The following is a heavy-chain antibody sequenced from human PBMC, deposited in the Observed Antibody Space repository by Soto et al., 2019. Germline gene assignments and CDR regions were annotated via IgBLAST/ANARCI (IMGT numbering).Heavy chain of an antibody. Sequence: EVQVLESGGDLVQPGGSLRLTCSVSGFTFSTSSMNWVRQAPGKALEWVSSISGSGDITYYADSVKGRFTTSRDNSKSKVYLQMNSLRVEDTAVYPCAKGWDKSIADAFDIWGQGTLVTVSS. V-gene: IGHV3-23*01. D-gene: IGHD1-26*01. J-gene: IGHJ3*02. CDR1: GFTFSTSS. CDR2: ISGSGDIT. CDR3: AKGWDKSIADAFDI.